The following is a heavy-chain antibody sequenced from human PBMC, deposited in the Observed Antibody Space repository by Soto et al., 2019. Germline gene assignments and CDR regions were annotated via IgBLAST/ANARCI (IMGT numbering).Heavy chain of an antibody. CDR1: GFTFSSYE. Sequence: SLRLSCAASGFTFSSYEMNWVRQAPGKGLEWVSYISTRSNSIYYADSVKGRFTVSRDNAKNSLFLQMSRLRDEDTAVYFCARAKYGGAYSPFDNWGQGSLVTVSS. J-gene: IGHJ4*02. D-gene: IGHD1-26*01. V-gene: IGHV3-48*02. CDR3: ARAKYGGAYSPFDN. CDR2: ISTRSNSI.